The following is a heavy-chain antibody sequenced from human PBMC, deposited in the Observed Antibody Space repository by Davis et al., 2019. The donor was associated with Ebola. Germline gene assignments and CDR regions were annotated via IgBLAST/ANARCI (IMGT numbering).Heavy chain of an antibody. CDR3: ARGGLVPAALYL. V-gene: IGHV4-59*01. J-gene: IGHJ3*01. Sequence: PSETLSLTCTVSGASMTSYYWSWIRQPPGKGLEWIGYVAYTGNTVYNPSLKSRVTISGDTSKERFSLTLNSVTAADTAVYYCARGGLVPAALYLWGQGTMVTVSS. CDR2: VAYTGNT. D-gene: IGHD2-2*01. CDR1: GASMTSYY.